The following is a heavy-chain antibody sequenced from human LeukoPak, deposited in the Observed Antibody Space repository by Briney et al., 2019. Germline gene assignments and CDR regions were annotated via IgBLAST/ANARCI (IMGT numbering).Heavy chain of an antibody. CDR2: INHSGGT. J-gene: IGHJ4*02. V-gene: IGHV4-34*01. Sequence: PSETLSLTCAVYGGSFSGYYWSWIRQPPGKGLEWIGEINHSGGTNYNPSLKSRVTISVDTSKNQFSLKLSSVTAADTAVYYCASQGEGYFDYWGQGTLVTVSS. CDR3: ASQGEGYFDY. CDR1: GGSFSGYY.